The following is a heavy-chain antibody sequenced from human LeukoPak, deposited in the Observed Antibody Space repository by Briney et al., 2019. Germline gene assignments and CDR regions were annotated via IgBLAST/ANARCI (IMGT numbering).Heavy chain of an antibody. D-gene: IGHD6-19*01. CDR3: ARDLIAVAASSY. Sequence: PGGSLRLSCAASGFTFSMFAMHWVRQAPGKGLEWVAFISYDGRNEYYAESVKGRFTISRDNSKNTLYLQTNSLRPEDTAVYYCARDLIAVAASSYWGQGTLVTVSS. CDR1: GFTFSMFA. J-gene: IGHJ4*02. CDR2: ISYDGRNE. V-gene: IGHV3-30*04.